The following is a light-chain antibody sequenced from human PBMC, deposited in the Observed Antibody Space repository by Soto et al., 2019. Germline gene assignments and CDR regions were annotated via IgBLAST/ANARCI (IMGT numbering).Light chain of an antibody. V-gene: IGKV1-12*01. CDR2: AAS. CDR1: QDISSW. J-gene: IGKJ5*01. Sequence: DIQMTQSPSSVSASIGDRVTITCRASQDISSWLAWYQQKPGKAPKLLIYAASSLQSGVPSRFSGSGSGTDFTLTISSLQPEDVATYYCQQANSFPITFGQGTRLEIK. CDR3: QQANSFPIT.